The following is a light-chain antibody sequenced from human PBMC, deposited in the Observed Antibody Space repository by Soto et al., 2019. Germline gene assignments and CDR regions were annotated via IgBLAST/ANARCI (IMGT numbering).Light chain of an antibody. CDR2: GAS. J-gene: IGKJ5*01. Sequence: DIVMTQSPATLSVSPGERATLSCRASQSISSNLAWYQQKPGQDPRLLIDGASTRATGISARFSGSGSGTEFTLTISSLQSEDLAVYYCQQYNNWPLTFGQGTRLEIK. V-gene: IGKV3-15*01. CDR1: QSISSN. CDR3: QQYNNWPLT.